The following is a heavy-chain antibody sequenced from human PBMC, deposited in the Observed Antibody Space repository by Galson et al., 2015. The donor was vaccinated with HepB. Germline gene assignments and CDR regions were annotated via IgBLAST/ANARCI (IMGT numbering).Heavy chain of an antibody. Sequence: SLRLSCAASGFTFSSYGMHWVRQAPGKGLEWVAVISYDGSVKYYADSVKGRLTISRDNSKNTLYLQMNSLRAEDTAVYYCAKERRRGGYHDYWGQGTLVTVSS. D-gene: IGHD3-16*02. CDR3: AKERRRGGYHDY. V-gene: IGHV3-30*18. CDR2: ISYDGSVK. J-gene: IGHJ4*02. CDR1: GFTFSSYG.